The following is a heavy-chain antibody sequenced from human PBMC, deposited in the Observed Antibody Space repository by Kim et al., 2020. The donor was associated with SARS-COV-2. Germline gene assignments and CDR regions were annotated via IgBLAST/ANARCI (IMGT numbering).Heavy chain of an antibody. CDR3: ARDPTNDYGGNYFDY. CDR2: IWYDGSNK. V-gene: IGHV3-33*01. J-gene: IGHJ4*02. CDR1: GFTFSSYG. Sequence: GGSLRLSCAASGFTFSSYGMHWVRQAPGKGLEWVAVIWYDGSNKYYADSVKGRFTISRDNSKNTLYLQMNSLRAEDTAVYYCARDPTNDYGGNYFDYWGQGTLVTVSS. D-gene: IGHD4-17*01.